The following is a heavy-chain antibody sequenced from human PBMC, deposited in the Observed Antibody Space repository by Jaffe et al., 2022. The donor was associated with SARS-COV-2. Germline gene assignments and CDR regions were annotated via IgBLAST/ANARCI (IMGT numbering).Heavy chain of an antibody. CDR3: ARGTVTPIRVLDY. Sequence: EVQLVESGGGLIQPGGSLRLSCAASGFTVSSNYISWVRQAPGKGLEWVSVLYSGGNTYYADSVKGRFTISRDTSKNTLYLQMNSLRAEDTAVYYCARGTVTPIRVLDYWGQGTLVTVSS. CDR1: GFTVSSNY. CDR2: LYSGGNT. D-gene: IGHD4-4*01. V-gene: IGHV3-53*01. J-gene: IGHJ4*02.